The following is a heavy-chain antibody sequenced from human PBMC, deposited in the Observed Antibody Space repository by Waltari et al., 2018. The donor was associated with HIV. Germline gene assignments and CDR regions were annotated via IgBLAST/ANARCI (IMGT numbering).Heavy chain of an antibody. J-gene: IGHJ4*02. CDR3: AKDNPRLTDMVRGVIADY. Sequence: VQLVESGGGVVQPGGSLRLSCAASGFTFSSYGMHWVRQAPGKGLEWVAFIRYDGSNKYYADSVKGRFTISRDNSKNTLYLQMNSLRAEDTAVYYCAKDNPRLTDMVRGVIADYWGQGTLVTVSS. V-gene: IGHV3-30*02. CDR2: IRYDGSNK. CDR1: GFTFSSYG. D-gene: IGHD3-10*01.